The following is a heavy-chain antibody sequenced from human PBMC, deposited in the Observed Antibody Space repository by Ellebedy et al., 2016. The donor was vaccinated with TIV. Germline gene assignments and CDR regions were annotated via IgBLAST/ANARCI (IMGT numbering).Heavy chain of an antibody. D-gene: IGHD3-3*01. CDR1: GYTFTSYG. V-gene: IGHV1-18*01. CDR3: ARDSPLFWSGYYMVPTPKYGMDV. CDR2: ISAYNGNT. Sequence: ASVKVSXXASGYTFTSYGISWVRQAPGQGLEWMGWISAYNGNTNYAQKLQGRVTMTTDTSTSTAYMELRSLRSDDTAVYYCARDSPLFWSGYYMVPTPKYGMDVWGQGTTVTVSS. J-gene: IGHJ6*02.